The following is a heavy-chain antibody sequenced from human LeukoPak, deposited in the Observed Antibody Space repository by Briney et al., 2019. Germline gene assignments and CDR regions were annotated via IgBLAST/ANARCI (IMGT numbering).Heavy chain of an antibody. V-gene: IGHV3-53*01. D-gene: IGHD3-22*01. CDR3: ARGLFLSGYLDAFDM. CDR2: LYSDGST. CDR1: GLTVSRNY. J-gene: IGHJ3*02. Sequence: PGGSLRLSCAASGLTVSRNYMSWVRQAPGKGLEWVSVLYSDGSTYHADSVKGRFTISRDNSKNTLDLQVNSLRVEDTAVYYCARGLFLSGYLDAFDMWGQGTVVTVS.